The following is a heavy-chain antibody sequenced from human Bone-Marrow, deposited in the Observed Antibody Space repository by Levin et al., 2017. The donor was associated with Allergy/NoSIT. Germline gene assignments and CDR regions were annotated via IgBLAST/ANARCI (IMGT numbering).Heavy chain of an antibody. V-gene: IGHV4-30-4*01. CDR3: AREAHMVRGVNGPDY. D-gene: IGHD3-10*01. CDR2: IYYSGST. Sequence: SQTLSLPCTVSGGSISSGDYYWSWIRQPPGKGLEWIGYIYYSGSTYYNPSLKSRVTISVDTSKNQFSLKLSSVTAADTAVYYCAREAHMVRGVNGPDYWGQGTLVTVSS. CDR1: GGSISSGDYY. J-gene: IGHJ4*02.